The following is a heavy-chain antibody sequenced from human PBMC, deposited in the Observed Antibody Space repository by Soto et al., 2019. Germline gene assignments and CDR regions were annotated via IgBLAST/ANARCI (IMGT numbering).Heavy chain of an antibody. CDR2: INPDGRGT. D-gene: IGHD2-2*01. CDR1: GFAFGSHW. Sequence: EEQLVESGGGLVRPGGSLRLSCAASGFAFGSHWMSWVRQAPGQGLEWVAHINPDGRGTFYMDSVKGRFTISRDDAKYSVYLQMNSLRVEDTAVYFCARAPYASGDLWGRGTLVAVSS. CDR3: ARAPYASGDL. J-gene: IGHJ2*01. V-gene: IGHV3-7*03.